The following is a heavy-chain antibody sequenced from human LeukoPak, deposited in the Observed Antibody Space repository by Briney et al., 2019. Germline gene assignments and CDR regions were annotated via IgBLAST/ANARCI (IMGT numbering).Heavy chain of an antibody. CDR3: ARVVYSSGYNWFDP. D-gene: IGHD3-22*01. CDR2: IYTSGST. J-gene: IGHJ5*02. CDR1: GGSISSGSYY. Sequence: PSETLSLTCTVSGGSISSGSYYWSWIRQPAGKGLEWIGRIYTSGSTNYNPSLKSRVTISVDTSKNQFSLKLSSVTAADTAVYYCARVVYSSGYNWFDPWGQGTLVTVSS. V-gene: IGHV4-61*02.